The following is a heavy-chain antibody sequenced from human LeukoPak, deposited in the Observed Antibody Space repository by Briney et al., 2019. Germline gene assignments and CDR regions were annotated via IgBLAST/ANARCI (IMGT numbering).Heavy chain of an antibody. Sequence: SETLSLTCTVSGCSISSYYWSWIRQPPGNGLEYIGYIYYSGSTSYNPSLKTRVTISVDTSKNQFSLKLSSVTAADTAVYYCARGRGIQLWTYFAYWGQGTLVTVSS. J-gene: IGHJ4*02. CDR3: ARGRGIQLWTYFAY. CDR1: GCSISSYY. V-gene: IGHV4-59*01. CDR2: IYYSGST. D-gene: IGHD5-18*01.